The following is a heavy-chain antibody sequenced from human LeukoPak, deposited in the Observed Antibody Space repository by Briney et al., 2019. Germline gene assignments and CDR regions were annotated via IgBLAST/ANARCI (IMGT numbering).Heavy chain of an antibody. Sequence: SQTLSLTCAISGDSVAGNSAAWNWIRQSPSRGLEWLGRTYYRSKWYNEYEASVKSRITINPDTSKNQFSLQLNSVTPEDTAVYYCARSPVAAAGSNWFDPWGQGTLITVSS. D-gene: IGHD6-25*01. J-gene: IGHJ5*02. CDR3: ARSPVAAAGSNWFDP. CDR1: GDSVAGNSAA. V-gene: IGHV6-1*01. CDR2: TYYRSKWYN.